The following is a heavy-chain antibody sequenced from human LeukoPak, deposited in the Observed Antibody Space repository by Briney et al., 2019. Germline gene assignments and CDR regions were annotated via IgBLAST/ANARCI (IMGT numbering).Heavy chain of an antibody. D-gene: IGHD4/OR15-4a*01. Sequence: ASVKVSCKASGYTFTSYYMHWVRQAPGQGLEWMGIINPSGGSTSYAQKFQGRVTMTRDTSTSTVYMELSSLRSEDTAVYYCARERPVSGANRWFTLYSDYWGQGTLVTVSS. V-gene: IGHV1-46*01. CDR3: ARERPVSGANRWFTLYSDY. CDR2: INPSGGST. CDR1: GYTFTSYY. J-gene: IGHJ4*02.